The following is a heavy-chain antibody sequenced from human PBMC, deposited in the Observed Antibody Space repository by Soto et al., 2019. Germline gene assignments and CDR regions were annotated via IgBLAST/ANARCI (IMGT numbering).Heavy chain of an antibody. Sequence: QVRLVQSGAEVQKPGASVKVSCKASGYTFTSSYIHWVRQAPGQGLEWMGIINPSRSSTTYSQKFQGRLPLTVDTSTSTVYTELISLRSDDTAMYYCTRDLRTWNEVGQIWVEPWGQGTLVTVSS. V-gene: IGHV1-46*01. CDR3: TRDLRTWNEVGQIWVEP. J-gene: IGHJ5*02. D-gene: IGHD1-1*01. CDR2: INPSRSST. CDR1: GYTFTSSY.